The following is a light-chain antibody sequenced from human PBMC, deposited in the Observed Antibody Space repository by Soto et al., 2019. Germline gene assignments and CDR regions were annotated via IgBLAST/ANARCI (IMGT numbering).Light chain of an antibody. Sequence: SVLTQPPSASGSPAQPVTFSCTGISSDVGGYDYVSSYQQYPGKAPKLFIYEVSMRSSGVPDRFSGSASGNTASLTVSGLHFDDEDDYYCTSYAGDNNALFATGTKGTVL. J-gene: IGLJ1*01. CDR1: SSDVGGYDY. V-gene: IGLV2-8*01. CDR2: EVS. CDR3: TSYAGDNNAL.